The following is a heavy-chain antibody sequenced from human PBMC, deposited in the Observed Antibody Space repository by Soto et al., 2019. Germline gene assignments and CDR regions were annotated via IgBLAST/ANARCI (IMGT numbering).Heavy chain of an antibody. CDR1: GYSFTSYW. J-gene: IGHJ4*02. CDR2: IDPSDSYT. Sequence: GESLKISCKGSGYSFTSYWISWVRQMPGKGLEWMGRIDPSDSYTNYSPSFQGHVTTSADKSISTAYLQWRSLKASDTAMYYCAKTDCSGGSCYYDYWGQGTLVTVSS. V-gene: IGHV5-10-1*01. CDR3: AKTDCSGGSCYYDY. D-gene: IGHD2-15*01.